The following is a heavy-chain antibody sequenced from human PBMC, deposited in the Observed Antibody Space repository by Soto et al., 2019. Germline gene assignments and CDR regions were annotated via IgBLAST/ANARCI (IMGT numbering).Heavy chain of an antibody. CDR1: GFTFSSYG. CDR3: AKVSPSYSSGSYYGMDV. J-gene: IGHJ6*02. D-gene: IGHD6-19*01. CDR2: ISYDGSNK. V-gene: IGHV3-30*18. Sequence: QVQLVESGGGVVQPGRSLRLSCAASGFTFSSYGMHWVRQAPGKGLEWVAVISYDGSNKYYADSVKGRFTISRDNSKNTLYLQMNSLGAEDTAVYYCAKVSPSYSSGSYYGMDVWGQGTTVTVSS.